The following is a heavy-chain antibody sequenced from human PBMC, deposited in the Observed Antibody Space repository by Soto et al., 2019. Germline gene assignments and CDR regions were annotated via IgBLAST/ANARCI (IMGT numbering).Heavy chain of an antibody. CDR1: GFSVSNVW. CDR2: MSDGGKT. D-gene: IGHD5-12*01. Sequence: PGGSLRLSCSASGFSVSNVWMTWVRQAPGKGLEWVSSMSDGGKTYYTDSVKGRFTLSRDTSRNTLHLQMYSVRAEDTAVYYCSRDHSSGGYDFRGHGPLVTHSS. J-gene: IGHJ4*01. V-gene: IGHV3-53*01. CDR3: SRDHSSGGYDF.